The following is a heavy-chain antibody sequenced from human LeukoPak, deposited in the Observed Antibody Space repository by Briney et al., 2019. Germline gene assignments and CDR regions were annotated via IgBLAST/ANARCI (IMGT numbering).Heavy chain of an antibody. CDR3: ARDRYYYGSGSYHFDY. V-gene: IGHV4-39*07. CDR2: IYYSGST. D-gene: IGHD3-10*01. Sequence: PSETLSLTCTVSGGSISSSSYYWGWIRQPPGKGLEWIGSIYYSGSTYYNPSLKSRVTISVDTSKNQFSLKLSSVTAADTAVYYCARDRYYYGSGSYHFDYWGQGTLVTVSS. CDR1: GGSISSSSYY. J-gene: IGHJ4*02.